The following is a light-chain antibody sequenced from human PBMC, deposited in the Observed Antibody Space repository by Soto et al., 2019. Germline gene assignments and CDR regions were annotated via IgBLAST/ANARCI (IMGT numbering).Light chain of an antibody. CDR1: QSVSSSY. CDR3: QQYGSSPWT. CDR2: GAS. J-gene: IGKJ1*01. V-gene: IGKV3-20*01. Sequence: QSVSSSYLAWYQQKPGQAPRLLIYGASSRATGIPDRFSGSGSGTDFTLTISRLEPEDFAVYYCQQYGSSPWTFGQGTKVDIK.